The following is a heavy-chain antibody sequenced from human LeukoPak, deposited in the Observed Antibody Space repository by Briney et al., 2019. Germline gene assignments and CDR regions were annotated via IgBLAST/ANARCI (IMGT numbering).Heavy chain of an antibody. V-gene: IGHV4-34*01. Sequence: SETLSLTCAVYGGPFSGYYWSWIRQPPGKGLEWIGEINHSGSTNYNPSLKSRVTISVDTSKNQFSLKLSSVTAADTAVYYCARLVAVAGTKVYDYWGQGTLVTVSS. D-gene: IGHD6-19*01. CDR1: GGPFSGYY. J-gene: IGHJ4*02. CDR3: ARLVAVAGTKVYDY. CDR2: INHSGST.